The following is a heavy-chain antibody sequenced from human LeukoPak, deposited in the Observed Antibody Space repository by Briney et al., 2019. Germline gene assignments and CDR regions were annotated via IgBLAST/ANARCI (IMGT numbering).Heavy chain of an antibody. CDR2: INHSGRT. J-gene: IGHJ4*02. Sequence: GSLRLSCAASGFTFSSYWMTWVRQPPGKGLEWIGEINHSGRTNYNPYLKSRVTISVDTSKHQFSLKLSSVTAADTAVYSCAGFTFFRGVITFDYWGQGTLVTVSS. D-gene: IGHD3-10*01. V-gene: IGHV4-34*08. CDR1: GFTFSSYW. CDR3: AGFTFFRGVITFDY.